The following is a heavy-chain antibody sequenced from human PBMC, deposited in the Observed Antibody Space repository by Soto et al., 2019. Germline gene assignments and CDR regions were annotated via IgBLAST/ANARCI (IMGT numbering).Heavy chain of an antibody. J-gene: IGHJ6*02. CDR2: IRSKAYGGTT. Sequence: PGGSLRLSCTASGFTFGDYAMSWFRQAPGKGLEWVGFIRSKAYGGTTEYAASVKGRFTISRDDSKSIAYLQMNSLKTEDTAVYYCTRDRPQWLVEDRYYGMDVWGQGTTVTVSS. V-gene: IGHV3-49*03. CDR1: GFTFGDYA. D-gene: IGHD6-19*01. CDR3: TRDRPQWLVEDRYYGMDV.